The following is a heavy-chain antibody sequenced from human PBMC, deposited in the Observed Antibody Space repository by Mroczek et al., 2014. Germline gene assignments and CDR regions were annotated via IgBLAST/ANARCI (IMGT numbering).Heavy chain of an antibody. CDR3: ARAVDCGGDCYPYYFDY. J-gene: IGHJ4*02. CDR1: GGSISSGGYY. CDR2: IYYSGST. Sequence: QVQLQESGPGLVKPSQTLSLTCTVSGGSISSGGYYWSWIRQHPGKGLEWIGYIYYSGSTYYNPSLKSRVTISVDTSKNQFSLKLSSVTAADTAVYYCARAVDCGGDCYPYYFDYWGQGTLVTVSS. V-gene: IGHV4-31*03. D-gene: IGHD2-21*02.